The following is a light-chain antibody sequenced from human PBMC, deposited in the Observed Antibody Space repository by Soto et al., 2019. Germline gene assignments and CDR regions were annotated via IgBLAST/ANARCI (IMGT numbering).Light chain of an antibody. CDR1: QTIRSNY. CDR3: QQYGSSPLT. J-gene: IGKJ1*01. V-gene: IGKV3-20*01. CDR2: GAS. Sequence: ETVLTQSPGTLSLSPGERATLSCRASQTIRSNYLDWYRQTPGQAPRLLIYGASNRATGIADRFSGSGSGTDFTLIISRLEPEDFALYYCQQYGSSPLTFGQGTKVEIK.